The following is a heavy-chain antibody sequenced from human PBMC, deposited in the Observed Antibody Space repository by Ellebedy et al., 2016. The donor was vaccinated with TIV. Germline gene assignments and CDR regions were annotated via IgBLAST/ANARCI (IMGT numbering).Heavy chain of an antibody. CDR3: VRDLTNPLKGDY. V-gene: IGHV1-2*02. CDR2: INPNNGDT. J-gene: IGHJ4*02. D-gene: IGHD1-14*01. CDR1: GYIFTDYY. Sequence: AASVKVSCKVSGYIFTDYYIHWFRQAPGQEFEWMGWINPNNGDTAFAQSLQGRVTMTTDTSISTAYMELSSLTSDDTAVYYCVRDLTNPLKGDYWGQGTLVTVSS.